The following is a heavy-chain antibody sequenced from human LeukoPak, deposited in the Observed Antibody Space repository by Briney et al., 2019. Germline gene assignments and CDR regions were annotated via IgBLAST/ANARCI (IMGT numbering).Heavy chain of an antibody. D-gene: IGHD3-3*01. J-gene: IGHJ4*02. V-gene: IGHV6-1*01. CDR3: ARGIYYFDY. CDR2: TYFRSKWST. CDR1: GDSVSSNSAA. Sequence: SQTLSLTCAISGDSVSSNSAAWSWIRQSPSRGLEWLGRTYFRSKWSTDYALSVKSRITINPDTTKNQFSLHLSSLTPDDTAVYYCARGIYYFDYWGQGTLVTVSS.